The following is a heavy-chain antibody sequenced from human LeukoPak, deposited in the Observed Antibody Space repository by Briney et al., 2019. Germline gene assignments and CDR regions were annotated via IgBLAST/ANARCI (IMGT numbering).Heavy chain of an antibody. CDR1: GGSISSYY. Sequence: SETLSLTCTVSGGSISSYYWSWLRQPPGKGLERLGNFYYSGRTYYNPSLKSRVTISVDTSKNQFSLKLSSVTAADTAVYFCASTVVTPWWFFDLWGRGTLVTVSS. CDR3: ASTVVTPWWFFDL. V-gene: IGHV4-59*01. D-gene: IGHD4-23*01. CDR2: FYYSGRT. J-gene: IGHJ2*01.